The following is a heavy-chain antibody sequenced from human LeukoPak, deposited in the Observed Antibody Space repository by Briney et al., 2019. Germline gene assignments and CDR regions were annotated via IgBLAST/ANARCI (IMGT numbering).Heavy chain of an antibody. J-gene: IGHJ4*02. CDR3: ARDTRVN. D-gene: IGHD3-16*02. CDR2: ISYDGSNK. CDR1: GFTFSSYA. V-gene: IGHV3-30-3*01. Sequence: GGSLRLSCAASGFTFSSYAMHWVRQAPVKGLEWVAVISYDGSNKYYADSVKGRFTISRDNSKNTLYLQMNSLRAEDTAVYYYARDTRVNWGQGTLVTVSS.